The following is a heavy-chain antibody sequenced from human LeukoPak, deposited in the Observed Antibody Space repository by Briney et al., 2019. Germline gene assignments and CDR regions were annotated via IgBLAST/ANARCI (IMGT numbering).Heavy chain of an antibody. CDR3: AREDGYNFRVIDY. Sequence: SETLSLTCTVSGGSMSSYYWSWIRQPPGKGLEWIGYVYYSGSTNYNPSLKSRVSISVDTSKNQFSLNLSSVTATDTAVYYCAREDGYNFRVIDYWGQGTLVTVSS. CDR2: VYYSGST. J-gene: IGHJ4*02. V-gene: IGHV4-59*01. CDR1: GGSMSSYY. D-gene: IGHD5-24*01.